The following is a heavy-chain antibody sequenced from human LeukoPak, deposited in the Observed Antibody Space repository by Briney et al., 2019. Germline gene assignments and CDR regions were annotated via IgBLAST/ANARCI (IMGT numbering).Heavy chain of an antibody. CDR1: GGSFSGYY. V-gene: IGHV4-34*01. Sequence: SETLSLACAVYGGSFSGYYWSWIRQPPGKGLEWIGETNHSGSTNYNPSLKSRVTISVDTSKNQFSLKLSSVTAADTAVYYCARGRRFEELSDFDYWGQGTLVTVSS. D-gene: IGHD3-10*01. CDR3: ARGRRFEELSDFDY. CDR2: TNHSGST. J-gene: IGHJ4*02.